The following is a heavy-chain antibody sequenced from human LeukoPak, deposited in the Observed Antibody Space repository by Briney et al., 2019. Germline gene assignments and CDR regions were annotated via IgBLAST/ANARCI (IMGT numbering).Heavy chain of an antibody. CDR2: IYPSDSDT. CDR3: ARRLKISQGGTTDY. CDR1: GYSFTSYW. V-gene: IGHV5-51*01. J-gene: IGHJ4*02. Sequence: GESLKISCKTSGYSFTSYWIGWVRQMPGTGLEWMGIIYPSDSDTRYSPSFQGQVTISADRSITTAYLQWSSLKASDTAIYYCARRLKISQGGTTDYWGQGTLVTVSS. D-gene: IGHD1-1*01.